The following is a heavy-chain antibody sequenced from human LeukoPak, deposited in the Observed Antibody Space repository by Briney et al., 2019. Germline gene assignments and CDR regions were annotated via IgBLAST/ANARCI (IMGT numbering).Heavy chain of an antibody. D-gene: IGHD3-22*01. CDR2: IPHDGDNK. J-gene: IGHJ4*02. Sequence: GRSLRLSCAASRFTFSSYAMHWVRQAPGKGLEWVAIIPHDGDNKFYADSVKGRFTISRDNSKNTLYLQMNSLRAEDTAVYYCASTLPSDSSGYYYVGYFDYWGQGTLVTVSS. CDR3: ASTLPSDSSGYYYVGYFDY. CDR1: RFTFSSYA. V-gene: IGHV3-30*17.